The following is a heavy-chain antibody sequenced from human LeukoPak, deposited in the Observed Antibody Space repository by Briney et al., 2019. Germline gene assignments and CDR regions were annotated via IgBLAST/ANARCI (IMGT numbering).Heavy chain of an antibody. J-gene: IGHJ4*02. CDR1: GYTFTGSY. CDR2: INPNSGGT. V-gene: IGHV1-2*02. Sequence: GASVKVSCKASGYTFTGSYMHWVRQAPGQGLEWMGWINPNSGGTNYAQKFQGRVTMTRDTSIGTAYMELSRLRSDDTAVYYCARSRTDEYSSSGALDYWGQGTLVTVSS. CDR3: ARSRTDEYSSSGALDY. D-gene: IGHD6-6*01.